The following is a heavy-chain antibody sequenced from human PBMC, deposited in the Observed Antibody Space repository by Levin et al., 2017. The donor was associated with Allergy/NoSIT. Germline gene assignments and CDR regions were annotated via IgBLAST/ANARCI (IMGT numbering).Heavy chain of an antibody. V-gene: IGHV3-23*01. J-gene: IGHJ4*02. Sequence: GESLKISCAVSGITFSSYAMRWVRQAPGKGLEWVSVISGSGGSTYNADSVKGRFTISRDNSKNTMYLQMNSLRVEDTAVYYCASGTQWLVDHWGQGTLVTVSS. CDR2: ISGSGGST. CDR3: ASGTQWLVDH. CDR1: GITFSSYA. D-gene: IGHD6-19*01.